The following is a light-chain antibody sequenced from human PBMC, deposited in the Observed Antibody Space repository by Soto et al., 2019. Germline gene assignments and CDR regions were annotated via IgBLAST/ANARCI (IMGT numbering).Light chain of an antibody. CDR3: HQYGSPPQT. CDR1: QSVTSSS. CDR2: AAS. V-gene: IGKV3-20*01. J-gene: IGKJ1*01. Sequence: EIVLTQSPGTLSLSPGERATLSCRASQSVTSSSLAWYQQKPGQAPRLLIYAASSRATGIPDRFSGSGSGTDFTLSISRLEPEDFAIYYCHQYGSPPQTFDQGIRVEVK.